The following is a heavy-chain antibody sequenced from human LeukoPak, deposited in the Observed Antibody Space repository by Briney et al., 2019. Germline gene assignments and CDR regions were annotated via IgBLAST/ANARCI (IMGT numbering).Heavy chain of an antibody. CDR2: IYYSGST. V-gene: IGHV4-59*08. CDR1: GGSISSHY. J-gene: IGHJ4*02. CDR3: ARHGLYGDDSVDY. D-gene: IGHD4-17*01. Sequence: PSETLSVTCTVSGGSISSHYWSWIRQPPGKGLEGIGYIYYSGSTNYNPSLKSRVTISVDTCKNQFPLKLSSVTAADTAVYYCARHGLYGDDSVDYWGQGTLVTVSS.